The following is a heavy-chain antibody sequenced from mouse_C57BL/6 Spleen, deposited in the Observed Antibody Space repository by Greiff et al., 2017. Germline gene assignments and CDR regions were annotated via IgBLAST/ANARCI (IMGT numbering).Heavy chain of an antibody. J-gene: IGHJ4*01. CDR3: AIDGSRYAMDY. V-gene: IGHV1-76*01. D-gene: IGHD1-1*01. Sequence: QVQLQQSGAELVRPGASVKLSCKASGYTFTDYYINWVKQRPGQGLEWIARIYPGSGNTYYNEKFKGKATLTAEKSSSTAYMQLSSLTSEDSAVYFCAIDGSRYAMDYWGQGTSVTVSS. CDR1: GYTFTDYY. CDR2: IYPGSGNT.